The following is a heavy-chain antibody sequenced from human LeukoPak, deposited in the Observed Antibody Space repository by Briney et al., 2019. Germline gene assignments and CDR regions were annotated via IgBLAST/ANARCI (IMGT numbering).Heavy chain of an antibody. CDR3: ARDLSRDNNGYYDY. J-gene: IGHJ4*02. D-gene: IGHD3-22*01. CDR1: GGSISSGGYY. Sequence: SETLSLTCTVSGGSISSGGYYWNWIRQHPGKGLEWIGYIYYSGSTYYNPSLKSRVTISVDTSKNQFSLKLNSVTAADTAVYYCARDLSRDNNGYYDYWGQGTLVTVSS. CDR2: IYYSGST. V-gene: IGHV4-31*03.